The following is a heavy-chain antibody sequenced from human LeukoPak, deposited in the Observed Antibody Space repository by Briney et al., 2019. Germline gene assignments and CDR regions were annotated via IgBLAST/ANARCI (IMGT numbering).Heavy chain of an antibody. D-gene: IGHD6-19*01. J-gene: IGHJ4*02. Sequence: PGGPLRLSCAASGFTVSTYAMSWVRQAPGKGLEWVSGISGSGGRTYYADSVKGRFTISRDNSKNTLYLQMNRLRAEDTAVYYCAKDQGDYSSGWSIFDYWGQGSLVTVSS. CDR1: GFTVSTYA. CDR3: AKDQGDYSSGWSIFDY. CDR2: ISGSGGRT. V-gene: IGHV3-23*01.